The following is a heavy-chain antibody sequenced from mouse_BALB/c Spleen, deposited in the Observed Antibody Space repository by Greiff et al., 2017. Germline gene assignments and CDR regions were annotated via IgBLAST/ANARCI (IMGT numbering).Heavy chain of an antibody. CDR3: ARWDHDEEFAY. J-gene: IGHJ3*01. V-gene: IGHV1-14*01. D-gene: IGHD2-4*01. CDR2: INPYNDGT. CDR1: GYTFTSYV. Sequence: EVKVVESGPELVKPWASVKMSCKASGYTFTSYVMHWVKQKPGQGLEWIGYINPYNDGTKYNEKFKGKATLTSDKSSSTAYMELSSLTSEDSAVYYCARWDHDEEFAYWGQGTLVTVSA.